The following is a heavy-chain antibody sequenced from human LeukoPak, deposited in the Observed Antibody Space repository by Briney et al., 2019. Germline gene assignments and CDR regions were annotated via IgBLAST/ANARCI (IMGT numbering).Heavy chain of an antibody. D-gene: IGHD2-2*01. Sequence: GRSLRLSCAASGFTFSSYAMHWVRQAPGKGLEWVAVISYDGSNKYYADSVKGRFTISRDNSKNTLYLQMNSLRAEDTAVYYCARDTPGETVPAAIMYYFDYWGQGTLVTVSS. V-gene: IGHV3-30-3*01. CDR1: GFTFSSYA. J-gene: IGHJ4*02. CDR2: ISYDGSNK. CDR3: ARDTPGETVPAAIMYYFDY.